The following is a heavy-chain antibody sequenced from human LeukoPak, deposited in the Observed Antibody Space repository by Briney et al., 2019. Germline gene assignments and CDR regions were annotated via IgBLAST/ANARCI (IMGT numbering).Heavy chain of an antibody. V-gene: IGHV4-39*07. D-gene: IGHD6-6*01. Sequence: SETLSLTCTVSGGSISSGGYYWSWIRQPPGKGLEWIGEINHSGSTNYDPSLKSRVTISVDTSKNQFSLKLSSVTAADTAVYYCAGSIAARPNYYYYGMDVWGQGTTVTVSS. CDR2: INHSGST. CDR1: GGSISSGGYY. J-gene: IGHJ6*02. CDR3: AGSIAARPNYYYYGMDV.